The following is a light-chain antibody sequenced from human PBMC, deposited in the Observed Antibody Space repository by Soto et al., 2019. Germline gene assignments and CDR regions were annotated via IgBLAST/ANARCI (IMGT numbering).Light chain of an antibody. CDR3: QQYNNWWT. V-gene: IGKV3-15*01. CDR1: QSVGSN. Sequence: EIVMTQSPATLSVSPGERATLSCRASQSVGSNLAWYQKKPGQAPRLLIYGASTRATGIPARFSGSGSGTEFTLTISSLQSEDCAVYYCQQYNNWWTFGQGTRVEIK. J-gene: IGKJ1*01. CDR2: GAS.